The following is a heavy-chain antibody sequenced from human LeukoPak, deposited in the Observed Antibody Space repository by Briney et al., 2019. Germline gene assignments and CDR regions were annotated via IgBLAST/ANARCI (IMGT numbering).Heavy chain of an antibody. J-gene: IGHJ5*02. V-gene: IGHV4-39*01. CDR2: VHYNGNT. CDR3: TRYDPAATGGWFDP. D-gene: IGHD2-15*01. Sequence: SETLSLTCTVSGGSISSGNYYWGWIRQPPEKGLEWIGIVHYNGNTYYNPSLKSRVTISVDTSKSQFSLELRSVAAADTAVYYCTRYDPAATGGWFDPWGQGTLVTVSS. CDR1: GGSISSGNYY.